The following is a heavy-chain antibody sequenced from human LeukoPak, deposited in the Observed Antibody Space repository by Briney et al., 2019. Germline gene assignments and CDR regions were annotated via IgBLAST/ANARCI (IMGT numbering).Heavy chain of an antibody. Sequence: SETLSLTCTVSGYSISSGYYWGWIRQPPGKGLEWIGSIFHTGSTYYNPSLESRVTISVDTSKNQFSLKLNSVTAADTAVYYCARGILRYFVDYWGQGTLVTGSS. CDR1: GYSISSGYY. V-gene: IGHV4-38-2*02. CDR3: ARGILRYFVDY. D-gene: IGHD3-9*01. J-gene: IGHJ4*02. CDR2: IFHTGST.